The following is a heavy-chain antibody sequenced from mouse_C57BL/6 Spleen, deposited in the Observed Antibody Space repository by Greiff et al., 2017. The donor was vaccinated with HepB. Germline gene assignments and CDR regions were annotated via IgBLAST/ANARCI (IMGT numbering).Heavy chain of an antibody. D-gene: IGHD1-1*01. Sequence: QVQLQQPGAELVKPGASVKLSCKASGYTFTSYWMQWVKQRPGQGLEWIGEIDPSDSYTNYNQKFKGKATLTVDTSSSTAYMQLSSLTSEDSAVYYCARPPYYGSSQWYFDVWGTGTTVTVSS. V-gene: IGHV1-50*01. CDR3: ARPPYYGSSQWYFDV. CDR2: IDPSDSYT. J-gene: IGHJ1*03. CDR1: GYTFTSYW.